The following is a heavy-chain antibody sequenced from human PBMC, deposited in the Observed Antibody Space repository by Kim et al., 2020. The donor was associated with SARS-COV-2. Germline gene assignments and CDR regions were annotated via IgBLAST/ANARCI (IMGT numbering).Heavy chain of an antibody. D-gene: IGHD6-13*01. Sequence: YYNPSLKSRVTISVDTSKNQFSLKLSSVTAADTAVYYCARDTAGTGWFDPWGQGTLVTVSS. J-gene: IGHJ5*02. CDR3: ARDTAGTGWFDP. V-gene: IGHV4-39*07.